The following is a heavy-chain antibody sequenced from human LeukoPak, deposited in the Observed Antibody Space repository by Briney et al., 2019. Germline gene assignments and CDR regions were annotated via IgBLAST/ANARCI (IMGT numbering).Heavy chain of an antibody. CDR3: ARHLGPGWHAMDV. CDR1: GGSISNTNYY. V-gene: IGHV4-61*05. Sequence: SETLSLTCAVSGGSISNTNYYWGWIRQPPGKGLEWIGYVYYSGSTNYNPSLKSRVTISVETSKTQFSLRLSSVTAADTAVYYCARHLGPGWHAMDVWGQGTTVTVSS. CDR2: VYYSGST. J-gene: IGHJ6*02. D-gene: IGHD2-15*01.